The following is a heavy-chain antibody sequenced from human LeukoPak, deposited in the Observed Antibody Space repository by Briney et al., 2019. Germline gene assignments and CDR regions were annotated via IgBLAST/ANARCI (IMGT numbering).Heavy chain of an antibody. J-gene: IGHJ4*02. Sequence: ASVKVSCKASGYTFTSCYMHWVRQAPGQGLEWMGIINPSGGSTSYAQKFQGRVTMTRDTSTSTVYMELSSLRSEDTAVYYCAREKAYDSSGYYNLDYWGQGTLVTVSS. CDR3: AREKAYDSSGYYNLDY. D-gene: IGHD3-22*01. CDR2: INPSGGST. V-gene: IGHV1-46*01. CDR1: GYTFTSCY.